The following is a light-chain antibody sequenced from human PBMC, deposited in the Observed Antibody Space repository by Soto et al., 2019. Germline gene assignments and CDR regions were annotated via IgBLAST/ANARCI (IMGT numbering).Light chain of an antibody. CDR3: HQYGSSPFT. CDR2: GES. V-gene: IGKV3-20*01. J-gene: IGKJ3*01. CDR1: QSVSSSY. Sequence: EIVLTQSQGTLSLSPGERATLSCRASQSVSSSYLAWYQQKPGEAHRLLMYGESSRATGIPDRFSGSGSGTDFTLTISRLEPEDFAVYYCHQYGSSPFTFGPGTKVDIK.